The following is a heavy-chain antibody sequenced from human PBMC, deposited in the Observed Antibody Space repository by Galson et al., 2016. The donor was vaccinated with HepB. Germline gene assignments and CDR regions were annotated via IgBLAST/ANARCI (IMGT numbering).Heavy chain of an antibody. V-gene: IGHV3-30*18. CDR1: GLIFSNHA. Sequence: SLRLSCAASGLIFSNHAMHWVRQAPGQGLEWVAVTSHDGSNEYYADSVKGRFAISRDNPKNALYLQMNSLTAGDTAVYYCAKVGPGIAVPADLWGQGILVTVSS. CDR2: TSHDGSNE. CDR3: AKVGPGIAVPADL. D-gene: IGHD6-19*01. J-gene: IGHJ5*02.